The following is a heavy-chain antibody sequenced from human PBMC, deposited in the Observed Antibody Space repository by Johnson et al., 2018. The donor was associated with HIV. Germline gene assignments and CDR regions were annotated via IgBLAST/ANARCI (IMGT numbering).Heavy chain of an antibody. V-gene: IGHV3-9*01. D-gene: IGHD6-13*01. J-gene: IGHJ3*02. CDR2: ISWNSGSI. CDR3: AKDTEAAAGTDDAFDI. Sequence: VESGGGLVQPGRSLRLSCAASGFTFDDYAMHWVRQAPGKGLEWVSGISWNSGSIGYADSVKGRFTISSDNAKNSLYLQMNSLRAEDTALYYCAKDTEAAAGTDDAFDIWGQGTMVTVSS. CDR1: GFTFDDYA.